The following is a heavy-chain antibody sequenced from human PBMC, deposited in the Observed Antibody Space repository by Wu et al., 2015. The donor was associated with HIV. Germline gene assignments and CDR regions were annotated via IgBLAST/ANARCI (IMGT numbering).Heavy chain of an antibody. CDR1: GYTLTNHD. J-gene: IGHJ4*02. D-gene: IGHD5-24*01. CDR3: ASGDGNNLNY. V-gene: IGHV1-18*01. CDR2: ISAYNGNT. Sequence: QLQLVQSGAEVKKPGASVKVSCKASGYTLTNHDIHWVRQAPGQGLEWIGWISAYNGNTNSAEKLQDRVTMTRDTFTSTAYMELRSLRSDDTAVYYCASGDGNNLNYWGQGTLVTVSS.